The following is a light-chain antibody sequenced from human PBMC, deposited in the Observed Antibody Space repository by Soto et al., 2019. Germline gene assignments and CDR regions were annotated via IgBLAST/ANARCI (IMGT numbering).Light chain of an antibody. CDR1: QSVSSN. CDR3: QQYNNWPPIT. CDR2: GAS. V-gene: IGKV3-15*01. J-gene: IGKJ5*01. Sequence: EVVMTQSPATLSASPGERATLSCRASQSVSSNLAWYQQKPGQAPRLLIHGASTRATGIPARFSGSGSGTEFSLTISSLQSEDFAVYYCQQYNNWPPITVGQGTRLEI.